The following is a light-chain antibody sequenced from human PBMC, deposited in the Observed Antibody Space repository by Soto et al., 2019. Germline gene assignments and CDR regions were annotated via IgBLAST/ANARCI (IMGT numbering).Light chain of an antibody. CDR2: EVT. J-gene: IGLJ2*01. CDR1: SSDVGGSRF. Sequence: QSVLTQPASVSGSPGQSITISCTGTSSDVGGSRFVSWYQQHPGKPPQLMIHEVTNRPSGVSNRFSGPKSGNTASLTISGLQAEDEADYYCSSYTTSTTVVFGGGTKLTVL. CDR3: SSYTTSTTVV. V-gene: IGLV2-14*01.